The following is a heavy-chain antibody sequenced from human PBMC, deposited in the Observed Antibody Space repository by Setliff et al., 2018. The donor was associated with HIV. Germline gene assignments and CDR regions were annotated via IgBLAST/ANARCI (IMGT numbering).Heavy chain of an antibody. CDR1: GYTFTAYY. D-gene: IGHD2-21*02. J-gene: IGHJ4*02. V-gene: IGHV1-2*02. Sequence: ASVKVSCKSSGYTFTAYYIHWVRQARGQGLEWMGWINPDRGATKYAEKFEGRVSLTRDTSTNTAYMEVRSLRSDDTAVYYCARNSFPVGVTGTGPLFDYWGQGTLVTVSS. CDR3: ARNSFPVGVTGTGPLFDY. CDR2: INPDRGAT.